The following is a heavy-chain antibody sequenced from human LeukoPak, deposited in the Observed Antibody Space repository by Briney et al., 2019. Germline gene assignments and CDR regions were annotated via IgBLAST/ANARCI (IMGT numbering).Heavy chain of an antibody. CDR2: IDPSDSYT. CDR3: AGSRTDTAPYFDY. CDR1: GYSFTSYW. V-gene: IGHV5-10-1*01. D-gene: IGHD5-18*01. J-gene: IGHJ4*02. Sequence: PGESLKISCKGSGYSFTSYWISWVRQMPGKGLEWMGRIDPSDSYTNYSPSFQGHVTISADKSISTAYLQWSSLKASDTAMYYCAGSRTDTAPYFDYWGQGTLVTVSS.